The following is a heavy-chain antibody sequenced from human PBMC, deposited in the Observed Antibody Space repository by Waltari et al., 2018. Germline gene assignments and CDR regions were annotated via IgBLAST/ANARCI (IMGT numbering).Heavy chain of an antibody. CDR2: ISYDGSNK. Sequence: QVQLVESGGGVVQRGRSLRLSCAASGFTFSSYAMHWVRQAPGKGLEWVAVISYDGSNKYYADSVKGRFTISRDNSKNTLYLQMNSLRAEDTAVYYCARVVYYDSSGYYDYWGQGTLVTVSS. V-gene: IGHV3-30-3*01. CDR1: GFTFSSYA. J-gene: IGHJ4*02. CDR3: ARVVYYDSSGYYDY. D-gene: IGHD3-22*01.